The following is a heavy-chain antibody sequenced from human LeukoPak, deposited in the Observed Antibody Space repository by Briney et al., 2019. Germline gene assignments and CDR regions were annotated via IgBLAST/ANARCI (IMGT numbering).Heavy chain of an antibody. CDR1: GYTFTGYY. D-gene: IGHD1-1*01. J-gene: IGHJ3*02. V-gene: IGHV1-46*01. Sequence: ASVKVSCKASGYTFTGYYMHWVRQAPGQGLEWMGIINPSGGSTSYAQKFQGRVTMTRDTSTSTVYMELSSLRSEDTAVYYCARLGGLEAFDIWGQGTMVTVSS. CDR3: ARLGGLEAFDI. CDR2: INPSGGST.